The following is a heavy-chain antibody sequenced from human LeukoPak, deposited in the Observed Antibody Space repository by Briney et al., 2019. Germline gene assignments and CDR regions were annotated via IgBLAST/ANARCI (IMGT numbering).Heavy chain of an antibody. D-gene: IGHD3-3*01. CDR1: GYTFTSYD. CDR2: MNPNSGNT. J-gene: IGHJ5*02. CDR3: ARGNSIAIFEGDIIPHCNNWFDP. V-gene: IGHV1-8*01. Sequence: ASVKVSCKASGYTFTSYDINWARQATGQGLEWMGWMNPNSGNTGYAQKFQGRVTMTRDTSISTAYMELSSLRSEDTAVYYCARGNSIAIFEGDIIPHCNNWFDPWGQGALVTVSS.